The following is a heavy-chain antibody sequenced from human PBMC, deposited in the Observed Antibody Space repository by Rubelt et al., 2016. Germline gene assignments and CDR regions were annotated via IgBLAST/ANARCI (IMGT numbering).Heavy chain of an antibody. CDR1: GGSFSGYY. CDR2: INHSGST. V-gene: IGHV4-34*01. CDR3: ARGYYSDGRAAFDI. D-gene: IGHD3-10*01. Sequence: QVRLQQWGAGLLKSSETLSLTCAVYGGSFSGYYWSWIRQPPGKGLEWIGEINHSGSTNYNPSLKSRVTISVDTAQNHVSLNLTSVTAADTAVYYCARGYYSDGRAAFDIWGQGTMVTVSS. J-gene: IGHJ3*02.